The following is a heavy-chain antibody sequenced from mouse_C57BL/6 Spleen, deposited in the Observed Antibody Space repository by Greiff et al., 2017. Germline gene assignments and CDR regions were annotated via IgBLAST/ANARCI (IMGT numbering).Heavy chain of an antibody. D-gene: IGHD1-1*01. V-gene: IGHV5-17*01. CDR1: GFTFSDYG. Sequence: EVKLVESGGGLVKPGGSLKLSCAASGFTFSDYGMHWVRQAPEKGLEWVAYISSGSSTIYYADKVKGRFTISRDDAKNTLFLQMTSLRSEDTAMYYCAREGNYYGSSSPWFAYWGQGTLVTVSA. J-gene: IGHJ3*01. CDR2: ISSGSSTI. CDR3: AREGNYYGSSSPWFAY.